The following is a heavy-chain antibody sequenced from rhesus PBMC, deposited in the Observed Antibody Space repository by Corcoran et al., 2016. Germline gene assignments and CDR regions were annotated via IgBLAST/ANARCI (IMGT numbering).Heavy chain of an antibody. V-gene: IGHV4S11*01. CDR2: IYGSGSST. D-gene: IGHD4-29*01. Sequence: QVQLQESGPGLVKPSETLSLTCAVSGGPIRSNSWRCIRQAPGKGLEWIGYIYGSGSSTNYNPSIKSRVTLSVDTSKNQFSLKLSSVTAADTAVYYCANIVAASDAFDFWGQGLRVTVSS. J-gene: IGHJ3*01. CDR3: ANIVAASDAFDF. CDR1: GGPIRSNS.